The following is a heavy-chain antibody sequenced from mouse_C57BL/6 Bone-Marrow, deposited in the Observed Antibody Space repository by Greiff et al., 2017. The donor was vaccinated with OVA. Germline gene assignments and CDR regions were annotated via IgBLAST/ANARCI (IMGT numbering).Heavy chain of an antibody. CDR1: GFTFSSYG. CDR2: ISSGGSYT. CDR3: ARQGNWDSYWYFDV. Sequence: EVQLVESGGDLVKPGGSLKLSCAASGFTFSSYGMSWVRQTPDKRLEWVATISSGGSYTYYPDSVKGRFTISRDNAKNTLYLQMSSLKSEDTAMYYCARQGNWDSYWYFDVWGTGTTVTVSS. V-gene: IGHV5-6*01. J-gene: IGHJ1*03. D-gene: IGHD4-1*01.